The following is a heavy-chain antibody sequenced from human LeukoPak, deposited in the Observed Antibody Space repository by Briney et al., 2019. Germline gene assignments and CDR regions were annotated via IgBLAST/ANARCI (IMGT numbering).Heavy chain of an antibody. V-gene: IGHV4-39*07. CDR2: IYYSGST. CDR3: ASGPDYGDYGVYYYYYYYMDV. D-gene: IGHD4-17*01. J-gene: IGHJ6*03. Sequence: GSLRLSCAASGFTFSSYSMNWVRQPPGKGLEWIGSIYYSGSTYYNPSLKSRVTISVDTSKNQFSLKLSSVTAADTAVYYCASGPDYGDYGVYYYYYYYMDVWGKGTTVTVSS. CDR1: GFTFSSYS.